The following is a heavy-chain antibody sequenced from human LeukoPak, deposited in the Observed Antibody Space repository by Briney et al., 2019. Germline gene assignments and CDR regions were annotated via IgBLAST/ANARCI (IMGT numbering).Heavy chain of an antibody. J-gene: IGHJ3*02. CDR3: ARDRDGDYGSGAFDI. D-gene: IGHD4-17*01. CDR2: ISYDGSNK. V-gene: IGHV3-30-3*01. Sequence: GGSLRLSCAASGFTFSSYAMHWVRQAPGKGLEWVAVISYDGSNKYYADSVKGRFTISRDNSKNTLYLQMDSLRAEDTAVYYCARDRDGDYGSGAFDIWGQGTMVTVSS. CDR1: GFTFSSYA.